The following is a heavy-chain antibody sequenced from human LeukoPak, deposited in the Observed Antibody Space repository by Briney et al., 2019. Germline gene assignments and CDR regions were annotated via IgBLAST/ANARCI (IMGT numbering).Heavy chain of an antibody. Sequence: SETLSLTCTVSGGSISSYYWSWIRQPPGKGLEWIGYIYYSGSTNYNPSLKSRVTISVDTSKNQFSLKLSSVTAAGTAVYYCARHAYPTSFDIWGQGTMVTVSS. CDR3: ARHAYPTSFDI. V-gene: IGHV4-59*08. D-gene: IGHD3-16*01. CDR1: GGSISSYY. J-gene: IGHJ3*02. CDR2: IYYSGST.